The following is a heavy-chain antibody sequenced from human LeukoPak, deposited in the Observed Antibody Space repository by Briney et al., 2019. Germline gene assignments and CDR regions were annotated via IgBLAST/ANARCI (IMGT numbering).Heavy chain of an antibody. CDR1: GGPISSGDYY. D-gene: IGHD6-13*01. Sequence: SQTLSLTCTVSGGPISSGDYYWSWIRQPPGKGLEWIGYIYYSGSTYYNPSLKSRVTISVDTSKNQFSLKLSSVTAADTAVYYCARRQHSRSWYFDYWGQGTLVTVSS. CDR2: IYYSGST. V-gene: IGHV4-30-4*01. CDR3: ARRQHSRSWYFDY. J-gene: IGHJ4*02.